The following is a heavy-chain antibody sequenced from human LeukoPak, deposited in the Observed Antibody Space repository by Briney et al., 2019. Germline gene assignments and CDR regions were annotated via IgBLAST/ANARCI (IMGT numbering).Heavy chain of an antibody. V-gene: IGHV4-59*12. D-gene: IGHD5-12*01. CDR1: GGSISSYY. J-gene: IGHJ4*02. CDR3: AIRASGTSDY. Sequence: KPSETLSLTCTVSGGSISSYYWSWIRQPPGKGLEWIGYIYYSGSTNYDPSLKSRVTISVDTSKNQFSLKLSSVTAADTAVYYCAIRASGTSDYWGQGTLVTVSS. CDR2: IYYSGST.